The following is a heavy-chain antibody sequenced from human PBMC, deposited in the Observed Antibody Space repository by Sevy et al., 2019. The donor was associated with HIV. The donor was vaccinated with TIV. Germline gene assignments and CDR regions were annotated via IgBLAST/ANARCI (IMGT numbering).Heavy chain of an antibody. Sequence: GGSLRLSCVASGFTFSGHYMEWVRQAPGKGLEWVGRTRNKPNGYTTEDAAPGKGRFTISNDESNNSLYVQMNSLKAADMSVCYCDTGAGIAAAGRVFDYWGQGALVTVSS. CDR1: GFTFSGHY. CDR2: TRNKPNGYTT. J-gene: IGHJ4*02. V-gene: IGHV3-72*01. D-gene: IGHD6-13*01. CDR3: DTGAGIAAAGRVFDY.